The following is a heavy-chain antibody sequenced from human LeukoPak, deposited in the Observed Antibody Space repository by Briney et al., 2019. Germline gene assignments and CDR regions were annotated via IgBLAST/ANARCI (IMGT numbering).Heavy chain of an antibody. CDR3: AKPRCSGGSCYLEAFDY. Sequence: GGSLRLSCAASGFTFSSYGMHWVRQAPGKGLERVAFIRYDGSNKYYADSVKGRFTISRDNSKNTLYLQMNSLRAEDTAVYYCAKPRCSGGSCYLEAFDYWGQGTLVTVSS. CDR1: GFTFSSYG. J-gene: IGHJ4*02. V-gene: IGHV3-30*02. D-gene: IGHD2-15*01. CDR2: IRYDGSNK.